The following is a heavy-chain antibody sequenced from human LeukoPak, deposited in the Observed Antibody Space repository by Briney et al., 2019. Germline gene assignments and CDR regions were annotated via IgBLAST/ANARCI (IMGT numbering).Heavy chain of an antibody. V-gene: IGHV4-31*03. CDR1: GGSISSGGYY. J-gene: IGHJ4*02. D-gene: IGHD3-10*01. Sequence: SETLSLTCTVSGGSISSGGYYWSWIRQHPGKGLEWIGYIYYSGSTYYNPSLKSRVTISVDTSKNQFSLKLSSVTAADTAVYYCARVSSRRLRETYYLDYWGQGTLVTVSS. CDR2: IYYSGST. CDR3: ARVSSRRLRETYYLDY.